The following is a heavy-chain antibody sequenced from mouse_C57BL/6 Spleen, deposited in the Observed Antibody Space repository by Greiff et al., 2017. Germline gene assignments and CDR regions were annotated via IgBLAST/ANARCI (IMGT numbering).Heavy chain of an antibody. J-gene: IGHJ3*01. CDR3: ARGDSNYASWFAY. Sequence: LVESGAELVRPGASVKLSCKASGYTFTVYYINWVKQRPGQGLEWIARIYPGSGNTYYNEKFKGKATLTAEKSSSTAYMQLSSLTSEDSAVYFCARGDSNYASWFAYWGQGTLVTVSA. V-gene: IGHV1-76*01. CDR1: GYTFTVYY. CDR2: IYPGSGNT. D-gene: IGHD2-5*01.